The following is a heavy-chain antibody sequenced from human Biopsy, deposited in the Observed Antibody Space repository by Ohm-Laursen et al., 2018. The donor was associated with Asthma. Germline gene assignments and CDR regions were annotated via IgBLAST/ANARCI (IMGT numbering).Heavy chain of an antibody. V-gene: IGHV4-39*01. CDR3: VRGSSSWHHGPFHYYYGLDV. J-gene: IGHJ6*02. D-gene: IGHD6-13*01. Sequence: SDTLSLICSLSSGSGGYMRSGNYYWGWIRQPPGKGLEWIGSIYYSGTTYYNPSLKSRVTVSADTSKNHFPQKLTSVTAADTAVYYCVRGSSSWHHGPFHYYYGLDVWGQGTTATVSS. CDR1: SGSGGYMRSGNYY. CDR2: IYYSGTT.